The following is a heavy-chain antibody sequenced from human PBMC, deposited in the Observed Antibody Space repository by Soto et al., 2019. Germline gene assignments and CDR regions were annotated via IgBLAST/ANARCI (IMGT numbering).Heavy chain of an antibody. CDR3: AAGVLTTVTTYHWYFDL. CDR2: IVVGSGNT. J-gene: IGHJ2*01. D-gene: IGHD4-17*01. CDR1: GFTFTSSA. V-gene: IGHV1-58*02. Sequence: QMQLVQSGPEVKKPGTSVKVSCKASGFTFTSSAMQWVRQARGQRLEWIGWIVVGSGNTNYAQKFQERVTIPRDMSTSTAYMELSSLRSEDTAVYYCAAGVLTTVTTYHWYFDLWGRGTLVTVSS.